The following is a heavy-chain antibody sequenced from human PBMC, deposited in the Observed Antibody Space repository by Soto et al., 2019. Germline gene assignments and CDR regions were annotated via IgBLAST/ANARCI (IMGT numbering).Heavy chain of an antibody. CDR1: GGSISSSSYY. D-gene: IGHD3-10*01. CDR2: IYYSGST. CDR3: ARRGDGLDY. J-gene: IGHJ4*02. Sequence: SETLSLTCTVSGGSISSSSYYWGWIRQPPGKGLEWIGSIYYSGSTYYNPSLKSRVTISVDTSKNQFSLKLSSVTAADTAVYYCARRGDGLDYWGQGTLVTVSS. V-gene: IGHV4-39*01.